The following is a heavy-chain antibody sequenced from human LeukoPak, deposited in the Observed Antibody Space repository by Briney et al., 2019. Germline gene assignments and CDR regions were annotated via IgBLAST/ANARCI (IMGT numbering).Heavy chain of an antibody. CDR1: GGSFSGYY. J-gene: IGHJ5*02. D-gene: IGHD2-2*01. Sequence: SETLSLTCAVYGGSFSGYYWSWIRQPPGQGLEWIGKINHGGGNNYNPSLKSRVTVSVATSKNQFSLHLTSVTAADTAVYYCARGRGYCTSASCQFELDPWGQGTLVTVSS. CDR2: INHGGGN. CDR3: ARGRGYCTSASCQFELDP. V-gene: IGHV4-34*01.